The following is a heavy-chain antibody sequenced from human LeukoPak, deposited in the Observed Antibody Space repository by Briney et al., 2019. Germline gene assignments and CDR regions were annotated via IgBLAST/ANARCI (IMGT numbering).Heavy chain of an antibody. D-gene: IGHD3-22*01. CDR1: GFTFSNYW. V-gene: IGHV3-74*01. CDR2: INSDGSST. CDR3: ARGRDSSFYPYFDY. J-gene: IGHJ4*02. Sequence: GGSLRLSCAASGFTFSNYWMHWVRQAPGKGLVWVSHINSDGSSTSYADSVKGRFTISRDNAKNTLHLQMNSLRAEDTAVYFCARGRDSSFYPYFDYWGQGTLVTVSS.